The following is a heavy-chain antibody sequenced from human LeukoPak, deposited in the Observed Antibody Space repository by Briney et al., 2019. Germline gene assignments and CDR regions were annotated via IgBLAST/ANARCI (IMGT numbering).Heavy chain of an antibody. V-gene: IGHV3-9*01. Sequence: PGRSLRLSCVVSGFTFNDYAMHWVRQAPGKGLEWVSGINWNSVDKGYADSVKGRFTVSRDNAKNSLYLQMNSLRPEDTALYYCTKGGGGSGTPEFEYWGQGTLLTVSS. J-gene: IGHJ4*02. D-gene: IGHD3-10*01. CDR3: TKGGGGSGTPEFEY. CDR2: INWNSVDK. CDR1: GFTFNDYA.